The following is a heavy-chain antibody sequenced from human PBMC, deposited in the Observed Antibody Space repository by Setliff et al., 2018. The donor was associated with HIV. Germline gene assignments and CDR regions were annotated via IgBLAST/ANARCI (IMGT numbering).Heavy chain of an antibody. J-gene: IGHJ4*02. D-gene: IGHD1-26*01. V-gene: IGHV4-34*01. CDR1: DGSFSGYY. Sequence: PSETLSLTCAVYDGSFSGYYWSWIRQPPGKGLEWIGEIDHSGSTNYNPSLKSRVTISVDTSKKQFSLRLSSVTAADTAVYFCARTMGVTYFDYWGQGTLVTVSS. CDR2: IDHSGST. CDR3: ARTMGVTYFDY.